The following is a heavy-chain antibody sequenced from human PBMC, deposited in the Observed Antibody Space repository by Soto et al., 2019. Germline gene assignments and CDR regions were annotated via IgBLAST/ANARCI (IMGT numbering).Heavy chain of an antibody. D-gene: IGHD3-22*01. CDR3: AKSMIVVVSPYGMDV. CDR1: GFTFSSYA. CDR2: ISGGGGST. J-gene: IGHJ6*02. V-gene: IGHV3-23*01. Sequence: EVQLLESGGGLVQPGGSLRLSCAASGFTFSSYAMSWVRQAPGKGLEWVSAISGGGGSTYYADSVKGRFTISRDNSKNKRYLQMNRLRAEDTALYSCAKSMIVVVSPYGMDVWGQGTTVTVSS.